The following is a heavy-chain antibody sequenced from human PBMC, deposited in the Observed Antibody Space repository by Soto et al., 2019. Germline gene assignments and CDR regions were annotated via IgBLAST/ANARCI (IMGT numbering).Heavy chain of an antibody. V-gene: IGHV3-33*01. D-gene: IGHD3-3*01. CDR3: ARDLIFGVVAPVSLRDKYYYYGMDV. CDR1: GFTFSSYG. J-gene: IGHJ6*02. CDR2: IWYDGSNK. Sequence: GGSLRLSCAASGFTFSSYGMHWVRQAPGKGLEWVAVIWYDGSNKYYADSVKGRFTISRDNSKNTLYLQMNSLRAEDTAVYYCARDLIFGVVAPVSLRDKYYYYGMDVWGQGTTVTVSS.